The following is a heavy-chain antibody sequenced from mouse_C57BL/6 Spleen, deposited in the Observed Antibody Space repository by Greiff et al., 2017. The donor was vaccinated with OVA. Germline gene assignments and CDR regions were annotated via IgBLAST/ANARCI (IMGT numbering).Heavy chain of an antibody. Sequence: QVQLQQPGAELVRPGSSVKLSCKASGYTFTSYWMDWVKQRPGQGLEWIGNIYPSDSETHYNQKFKDKATLTVDKSSSTAYMQLSSLTSEDSAVYYCARRFGTGWYFDVWGTGTTVTVSS. CDR1: GYTFTSYW. D-gene: IGHD4-1*01. V-gene: IGHV1-61*01. J-gene: IGHJ1*03. CDR2: IYPSDSET. CDR3: ARRFGTGWYFDV.